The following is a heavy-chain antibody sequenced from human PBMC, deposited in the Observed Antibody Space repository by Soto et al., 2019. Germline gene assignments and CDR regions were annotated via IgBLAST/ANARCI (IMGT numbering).Heavy chain of an antibody. D-gene: IGHD3-22*01. V-gene: IGHV1-3*01. CDR3: ARAFKDSSGYYYLYFAY. CDR1: GYTFTSYA. CDR2: INAGNGNT. Sequence: ASVKVSCKASGYTFTSYAMHWVRQAPGQRLEWMGWINAGNGNTKYSQKFQGRVTITRDTSASTAYMELSSLRSEDTAVYYCARAFKDSSGYYYLYFAYWGQGTLVTSPQ. J-gene: IGHJ4*02.